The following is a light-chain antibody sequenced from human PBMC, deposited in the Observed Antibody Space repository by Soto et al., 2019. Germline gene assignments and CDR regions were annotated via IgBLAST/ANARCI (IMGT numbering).Light chain of an antibody. CDR3: CSYTSSSTHV. CDR2: DVN. J-gene: IGLJ1*01. V-gene: IGLV2-14*03. CDR1: SSDVGGYNF. Sequence: QSALTQHASVSGSPGQSITISCTGTSSDVGGYNFVSWYQQHPGKVPKLMIFDVNRRPSGVSDRFSGSKSGNTASLTISGLQAEDEGDYYCCSYTSSSTHVFGIGTKVTVL.